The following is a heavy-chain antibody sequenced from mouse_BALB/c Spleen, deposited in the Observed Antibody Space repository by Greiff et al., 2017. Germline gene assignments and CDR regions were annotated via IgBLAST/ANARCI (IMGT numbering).Heavy chain of an antibody. CDR2: ISYSGST. CDR1: GYSITSDYA. J-gene: IGHJ2*01. D-gene: IGHD2-1*01. CDR3: ARYGNPYYFDY. V-gene: IGHV3-2*02. Sequence: DVKLQESGPGLVKPSQSLSLTCTVTGYSITSDYAWNWIRQFPGNKLEWMGFISYSGSTSYNPSLKSRISITRDTSKNQFFLQLNSVTTEDTATYYCARYGNPYYFDYWGQGTTLTVSS.